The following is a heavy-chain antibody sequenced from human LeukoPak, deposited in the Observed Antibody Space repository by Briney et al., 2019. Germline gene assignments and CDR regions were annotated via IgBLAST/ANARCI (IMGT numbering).Heavy chain of an antibody. CDR1: GFTFSSYA. CDR2: ISGSGGST. V-gene: IGHV3-23*01. Sequence: PGGSLRLSCAASGFTFSSYAMSWVRQAPGKGLEWVSVISGSGGSTYYADSVKGRFTISRDNSKNTLYLQMNSLRAEDTAVYYCAKERPLVAATLAFGMDVWGRGTTVTVSS. CDR3: AKERPLVAATLAFGMDV. J-gene: IGHJ6*02. D-gene: IGHD2-15*01.